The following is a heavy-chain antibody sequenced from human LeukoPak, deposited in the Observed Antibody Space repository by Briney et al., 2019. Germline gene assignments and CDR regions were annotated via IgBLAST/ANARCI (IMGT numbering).Heavy chain of an antibody. CDR1: GFTFSRYW. Sequence: GGSLRLSCAASGFTFSRYWMSWVRQAPGKGLEWVANIKEDGGEKFHVDSVKGRFTISRDNAKKSLYLQMNSLRAEDTAVYYCASGYSYGSPDYWGQGTLVTVSS. J-gene: IGHJ4*02. D-gene: IGHD5-18*01. CDR2: IKEDGGEK. CDR3: ASGYSYGSPDY. V-gene: IGHV3-7*01.